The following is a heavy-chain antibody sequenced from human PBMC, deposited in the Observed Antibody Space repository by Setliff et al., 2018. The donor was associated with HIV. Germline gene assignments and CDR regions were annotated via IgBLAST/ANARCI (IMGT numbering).Heavy chain of an antibody. D-gene: IGHD3-16*01. CDR2: IYCSGST. Sequence: PSETLSLTCTVSGGSISSGAYYWSWIRQHPGKGLEWIGYIYCSGSTYYNPSLKSRVTISVDTSKNQFSLKLNSVTAADTAVYYCARVPLSSPSRPGGYFDYWGQGTLVTVSS. V-gene: IGHV4-31*03. CDR3: ARVPLSSPSRPGGYFDY. J-gene: IGHJ4*02. CDR1: GGSISSGAYY.